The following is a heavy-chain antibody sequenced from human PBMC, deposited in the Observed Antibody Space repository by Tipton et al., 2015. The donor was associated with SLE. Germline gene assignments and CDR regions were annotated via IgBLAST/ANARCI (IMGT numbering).Heavy chain of an antibody. Sequence: TLSLTCAVYGGSFSGYYWGWIRQPPGKGLEWIGEINHSGSTNYNPSLKSRVTISVDTSKNQFSLKLSSVTAADTAVYYCARVSSWGSGYFDYWGQGTLVTVSS. J-gene: IGHJ4*02. CDR1: GGSFSGYY. D-gene: IGHD7-27*01. V-gene: IGHV4-34*01. CDR3: ARVSSWGSGYFDY. CDR2: INHSGST.